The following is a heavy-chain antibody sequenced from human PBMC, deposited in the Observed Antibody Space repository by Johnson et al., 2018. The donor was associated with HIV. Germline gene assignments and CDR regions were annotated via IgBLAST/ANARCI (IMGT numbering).Heavy chain of an antibody. CDR1: GLTFSSYG. CDR2: LRYAGSTN. V-gene: IGHV3-30*02. J-gene: IGHJ3*02. Sequence: QVQLVESGGGVVQPGGSLRLSCAASGLTFSSYGMHWVRQAPCQGLEWVAFLRYAGSTNYYADSVKGRFTISRDNSKNTLYLQMNSLRAEDTAGYYCAKVAAAMGTDAFDIWGQGTMVTVSS. CDR3: AKVAAAMGTDAFDI. D-gene: IGHD5-18*01.